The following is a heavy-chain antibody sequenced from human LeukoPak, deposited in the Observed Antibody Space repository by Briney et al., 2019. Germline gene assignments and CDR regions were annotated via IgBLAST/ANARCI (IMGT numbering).Heavy chain of an antibody. CDR1: GFTFSSYA. D-gene: IGHD6-13*01. CDR2: ISYDGSSK. J-gene: IGHJ6*02. V-gene: IGHV3-30-3*01. CDR3: ARDYGQLVLYYYYGMDV. Sequence: GGSLRLSCAASGFTFSSYAMHWVRQAPGKGLEWVAVISYDGSSKYYADSVKGRFTISRDNSKNTLYLQMNSLRAEDTAVYYCARDYGQLVLYYYYGMDVWGQGTTVTVSS.